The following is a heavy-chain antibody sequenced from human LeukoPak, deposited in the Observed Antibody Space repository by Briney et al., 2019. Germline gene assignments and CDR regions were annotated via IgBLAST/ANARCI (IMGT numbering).Heavy chain of an antibody. CDR2: INHSGST. V-gene: IGHV4-34*01. D-gene: IGHD2-2*02. CDR3: ARGIVVVPAAISLSRPGARFDY. J-gene: IGHJ4*02. Sequence: SETLSLTCAVYGGSYSGYYWSWIRQPPGKGLEWIGEINHSGSTNYNPSLKSRVTISVDTSKNQFSLKLSSVTAADTAVYYCARGIVVVPAAISLSRPGARFDYWGQGTLVTVSS. CDR1: GGSYSGYY.